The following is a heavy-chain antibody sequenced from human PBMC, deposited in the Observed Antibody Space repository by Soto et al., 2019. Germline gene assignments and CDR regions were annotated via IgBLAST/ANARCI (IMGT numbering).Heavy chain of an antibody. D-gene: IGHD3-3*01. CDR1: GFTFSSNS. J-gene: IGHJ5*02. CDR2: ISSSSSTI. CDR3: ARVIWSGHLTSDL. V-gene: IGHV3-48*02. Sequence: GGSLRLSCAASGFTFSSNSMNWVRQAPGRGLEWISYISSSSSTIYADSVKGRFTISRDNAKNSLYLQMNSLRDEDTAVYYCARVIWSGHLTSDLWGQGTLVTVSS.